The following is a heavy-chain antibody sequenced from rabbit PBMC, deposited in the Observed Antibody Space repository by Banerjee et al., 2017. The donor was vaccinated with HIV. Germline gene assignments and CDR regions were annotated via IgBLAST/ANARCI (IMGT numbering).Heavy chain of an antibody. V-gene: IGHV1S45*01. J-gene: IGHJ4*01. D-gene: IGHD1-1*01. Sequence: QEQLVESGGGLVKPEGSLKLSCTASGFTFSNKAEVCWVRQAPGKGLEWIACINAVTGKAVYASWAKGRFSFSKTSSTTVTLQVTSLTAADTATYFCARDLTGVIGWKFGWWGPGTLVTVS. CDR2: INAVTGKA. CDR1: GFTFSNKAE. CDR3: ARDLTGVIGWKFGW.